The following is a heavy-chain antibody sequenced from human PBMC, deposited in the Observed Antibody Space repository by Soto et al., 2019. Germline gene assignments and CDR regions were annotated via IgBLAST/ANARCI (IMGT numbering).Heavy chain of an antibody. V-gene: IGHV4-30-4*01. D-gene: IGHD2-21*02. CDR3: VRTARQGAVAPHWFDR. Sequence: SETLSLTCTVSGASIRSTGYYWSWIRQAPGKGLEWIGYVYYTGSTYFNPSLMSRLTISVDTSKNQFSLKLTSVTAAETAVYYCVRTARQGAVAPHWFDRWGQGTQVTVSS. J-gene: IGHJ5*02. CDR1: GASIRSTGYY. CDR2: VYYTGST.